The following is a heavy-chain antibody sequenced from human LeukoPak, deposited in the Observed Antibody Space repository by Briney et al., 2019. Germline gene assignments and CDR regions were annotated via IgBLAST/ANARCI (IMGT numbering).Heavy chain of an antibody. CDR3: AAGLVEMATIDVEYYYYYMDV. CDR2: IIPIFGTA. Sequence: GASVKVTFKASVGTHSRYAINWLRPAPGQGLEGMGGIIPIFGTANYAQKFHGRVTITTDESTSTAYMELSSLRSEDTAVYYCAAGLVEMATIDVEYYYYYMDVWGKGTTVTVSS. D-gene: IGHD5-24*01. J-gene: IGHJ6*03. CDR1: VGTHSRYA. V-gene: IGHV1-69*05.